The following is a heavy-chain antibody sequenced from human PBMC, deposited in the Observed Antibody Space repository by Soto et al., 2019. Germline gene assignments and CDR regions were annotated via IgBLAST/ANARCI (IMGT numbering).Heavy chain of an antibody. D-gene: IGHD6-13*01. Sequence: PGGSLRHSWAASGLTFSSYAMNWVRQAPGKGLEWVSGISGSGGSTYYADSVKGRFTISRDNSKNTLYLQMSSLRAEDTAVYYCAKAFSWYDYWGQGTLVTVSS. V-gene: IGHV3-23*01. CDR2: ISGSGGST. CDR1: GLTFSSYA. J-gene: IGHJ4*02. CDR3: AKAFSWYDY.